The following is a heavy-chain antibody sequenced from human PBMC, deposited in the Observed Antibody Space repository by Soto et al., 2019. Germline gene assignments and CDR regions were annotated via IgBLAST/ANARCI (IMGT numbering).Heavy chain of an antibody. J-gene: IGHJ4*02. V-gene: IGHV1-18*01. CDR1: GYTFTTYG. D-gene: IGHD3-10*01. CDR3: ARVYGPLYFDY. Sequence: QVQLVQSGAEVKKPGASVKFSCKASGYTFTTYGLSWVRQAPGQGLEWMGWISPYNGNTKYGQKLQGRFTMTTDTSTNTAYMELRSLRSDDTAVYYCARVYGPLYFDYWGQGTLVTVSS. CDR2: ISPYNGNT.